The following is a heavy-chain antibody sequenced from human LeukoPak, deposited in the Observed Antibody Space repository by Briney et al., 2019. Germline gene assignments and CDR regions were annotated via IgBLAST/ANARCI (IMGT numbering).Heavy chain of an antibody. CDR3: ARGYCSSTSCYWDAFDI. Sequence: PEASVKVSCKASGYTFTSYGISWVRQAPGQGLEWMGWISAYNGNTNYAQKLQGRVTITADESTSTAYMELSSLRSEDTAVYYCARGYCSSTSCYWDAFDIWGQGTMVTVSS. CDR1: GYTFTSYG. J-gene: IGHJ3*02. D-gene: IGHD2-2*01. CDR2: ISAYNGNT. V-gene: IGHV1-18*01.